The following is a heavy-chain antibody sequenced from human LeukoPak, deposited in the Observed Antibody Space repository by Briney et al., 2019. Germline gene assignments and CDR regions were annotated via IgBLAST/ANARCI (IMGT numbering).Heavy chain of an antibody. CDR2: ISYGGSNK. V-gene: IGHV3-30*04. D-gene: IGHD3-10*01. Sequence: PGRSLRLSCAASGFTFSSYAMHWVRQAPGKGLEWVAVISYGGSNKYYADSVKGRFTISRDNSKNTLYLQMNSLRAEDTAVYYCASSYYYGSGSYYPDAFDIWGQGTMVTVSS. CDR1: GFTFSSYA. J-gene: IGHJ3*02. CDR3: ASSYYYGSGSYYPDAFDI.